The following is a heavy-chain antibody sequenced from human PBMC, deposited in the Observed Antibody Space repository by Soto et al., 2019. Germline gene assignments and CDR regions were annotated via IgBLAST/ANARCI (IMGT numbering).Heavy chain of an antibody. Sequence: ASVKVSCKAPRDTFTSYYINGVRQAPGQGLEWMGVINPHGGSTAYAQKFKGRVTLTRDTSASTVYMEVSSLTSEDTAMYYCARSSGGNFGIIIEGTNWFAPWGQGTLVTVSS. CDR3: ARSSGGNFGIIIEGTNWFAP. D-gene: IGHD1-26*01. CDR2: INPHGGST. CDR1: RDTFTSYY. J-gene: IGHJ5*02. V-gene: IGHV1-46*01.